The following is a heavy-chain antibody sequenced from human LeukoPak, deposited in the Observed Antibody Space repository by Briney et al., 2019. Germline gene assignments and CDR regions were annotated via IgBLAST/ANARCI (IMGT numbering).Heavy chain of an antibody. J-gene: IGHJ6*03. CDR2: IYFTGNT. CDR3: ARLAVTILGYYYYYMDV. Sequence: KPSETLSLTCTVSGGSISSDTYFWGWIRQPPGKGLEWIANIYFTGNTYYNPSLKSRATISVDTSKNQFSLKLSSVTAADTAVYYCARLAVTILGYYYYYMDVWGKGTTVTVSS. D-gene: IGHD4-17*01. V-gene: IGHV4-39*01. CDR1: GGSISSDTYF.